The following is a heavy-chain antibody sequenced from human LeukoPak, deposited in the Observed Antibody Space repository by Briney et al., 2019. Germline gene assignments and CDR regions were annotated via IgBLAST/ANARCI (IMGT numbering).Heavy chain of an antibody. V-gene: IGHV3-30*18. Sequence: GGSLRLSCAASGFTFSSYGMHWVRQAPGKGLEWVAVISYDGSNKYYADSVKGRFTISRDNSKNTLYLQTNSLRAEDTAVYYCAKSESQYYYDSTAVEGNEGVLDYWGQGTLVTVSS. CDR1: GFTFSSYG. D-gene: IGHD3-22*01. CDR3: AKSESQYYYDSTAVEGNEGVLDY. J-gene: IGHJ4*02. CDR2: ISYDGSNK.